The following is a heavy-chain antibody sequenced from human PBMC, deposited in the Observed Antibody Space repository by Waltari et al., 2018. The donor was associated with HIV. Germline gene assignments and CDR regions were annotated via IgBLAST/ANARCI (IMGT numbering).Heavy chain of an antibody. V-gene: IGHV3-15*01. CDR3: TTVGGGTRDY. D-gene: IGHD3-16*01. J-gene: IGHJ4*02. CDR2: IKSNTYGGTT. Sequence: EVLLVESGGGLDKPGGSLRLPCAASGFTFGDAWMSWVRQAPGKGLEWVGRIKSNTYGGTTDYAAPVKGRFTISRDDSKTTLYLEMNSLKTEDTAVYYCTTVGGGTRDYWGQGTLITVSS. CDR1: GFTFGDAW.